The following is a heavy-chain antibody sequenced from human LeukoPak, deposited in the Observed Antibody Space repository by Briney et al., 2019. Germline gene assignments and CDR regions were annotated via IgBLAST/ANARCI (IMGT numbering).Heavy chain of an antibody. CDR2: ISGYSGNT. CDR1: DYTFTTYS. Sequence: GASVKVSCKASDYTFTTYSVNWVRQAPGQGLEWMGWISGYSGNTNYAQKLQGRVTMTTDTSTSTAYMELRSLRSDDTAIYYCARGYSSGRDYYFDYWGQGTLVTVSS. CDR3: ARGYSSGRDYYFDY. D-gene: IGHD6-19*01. V-gene: IGHV1-18*01. J-gene: IGHJ4*02.